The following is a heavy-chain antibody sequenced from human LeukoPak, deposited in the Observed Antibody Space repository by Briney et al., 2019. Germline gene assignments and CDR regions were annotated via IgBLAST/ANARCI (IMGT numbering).Heavy chain of an antibody. CDR2: IYYSGST. V-gene: IGHV4-34*01. D-gene: IGHD3-22*01. J-gene: IGHJ4*02. Sequence: KPSETLSLTCAVYGGSFSGYYWSWIRQPPGKGLEWIGSIYYSGSTYYNPSLENRVTISIDTSKNHFSLKLSSLSAADTSVYYCAKRDDSGGNLVDLWGQGTLVTVS. CDR1: GGSFSGYY. CDR3: AKRDDSGGNLVDL.